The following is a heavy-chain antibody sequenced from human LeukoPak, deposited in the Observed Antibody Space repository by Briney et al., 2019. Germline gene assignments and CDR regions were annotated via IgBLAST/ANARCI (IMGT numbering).Heavy chain of an antibody. V-gene: IGHV3-74*01. D-gene: IGHD1-26*01. CDR3: ARGGSPPEALGDAFDI. CDR2: INGDGSST. CDR1: GFTFSFYW. J-gene: IGHJ3*02. Sequence: GGSLRLSCAASGFTFSFYWMHWVRQAPGKGLVRVPRINGDGSSTIYADSVKGRLTISRDNAKNTLYLQMNSLRAEDTAVYYCARGGSPPEALGDAFDIWGQGTMVTVSS.